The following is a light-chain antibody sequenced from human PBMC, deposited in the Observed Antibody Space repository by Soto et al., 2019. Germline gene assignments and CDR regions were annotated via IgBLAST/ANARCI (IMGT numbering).Light chain of an antibody. V-gene: IGLV2-11*01. CDR3: CSYAGSFVV. CDR1: SSDVGGYKY. CDR2: DVS. Sequence: QSALTQPRSVSGSPGQSVTISCTGTSSDVGGYKYVSWYQQHPGKAPKLMIYDVSKRPSGVPDRFSGSKSGNTASLTISGLQAEDEADYCCCSYAGSFVVFGGGTKLTVL. J-gene: IGLJ2*01.